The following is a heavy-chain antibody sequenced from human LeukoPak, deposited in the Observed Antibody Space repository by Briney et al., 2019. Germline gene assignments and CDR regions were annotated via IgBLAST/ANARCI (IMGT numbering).Heavy chain of an antibody. D-gene: IGHD3-10*01. V-gene: IGHV3-23*01. CDR1: GFTFNIYA. CDR2: ISGSGDRT. J-gene: IGHJ3*01. CDR3: AKGAQGVLPDAFDV. Sequence: GGSLRLSCAASGFTFNIYAMTWVRQAPGKGLEWVSGISGSGDRTYYVDSAKGRFTISRDNSRNTLYLQLNSLRAEDTALYYCAKGAQGVLPDAFDVWGQGTMVTVSS.